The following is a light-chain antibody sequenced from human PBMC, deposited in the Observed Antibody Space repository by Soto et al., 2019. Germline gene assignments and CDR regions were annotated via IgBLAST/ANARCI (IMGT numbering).Light chain of an antibody. Sequence: QSVLTQPRSVSGSPGQSVTISCTGTSSDVGGYNYVSWYQQHPGKAPKLMIYDVSKRPSGVPDRFSGSKSGNTASLTISGLQDEDEADYYCCSYAGSTVFGTETKVTVL. V-gene: IGLV2-11*01. CDR3: CSYAGSTV. CDR2: DVS. CDR1: SSDVGGYNY. J-gene: IGLJ1*01.